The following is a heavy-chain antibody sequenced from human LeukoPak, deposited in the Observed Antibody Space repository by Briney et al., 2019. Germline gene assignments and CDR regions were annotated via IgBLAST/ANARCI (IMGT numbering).Heavy chain of an antibody. CDR2: ISAYNGNT. CDR3: ARVNPGYRPDAFDI. V-gene: IGHV1-18*01. J-gene: IGHJ3*02. CDR1: GYTFTSYG. Sequence: GASVKVSCKASGYTFTSYGISWVRQAPGQGLEWMGWISAYNGNTNYAQKPRGRVTMTTDTSTSTAYMELRSLRSDDTAVYYCARVNPGYRPDAFDIWGQGTMVTVSS. D-gene: IGHD6-13*01.